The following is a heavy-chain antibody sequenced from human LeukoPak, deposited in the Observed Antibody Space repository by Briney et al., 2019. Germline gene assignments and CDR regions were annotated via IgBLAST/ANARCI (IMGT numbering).Heavy chain of an antibody. CDR2: IYYSGST. J-gene: IGHJ4*02. V-gene: IGHV4-61*01. D-gene: IGHD3-3*01. Sequence: PSETLSLTCTVSGGSVSSGSCYWSWIRQPPGKGLEWIGYIYYSGSTNYNPSLKSRVTISVDTSKNQFSLKLSSVTAADTAVYYCARRGVEWLTLIDYWGQGTLVTVSS. CDR1: GGSVSSGSCY. CDR3: ARRGVEWLTLIDY.